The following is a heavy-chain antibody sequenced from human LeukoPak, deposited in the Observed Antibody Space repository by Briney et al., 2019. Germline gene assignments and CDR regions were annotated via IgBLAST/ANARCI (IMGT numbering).Heavy chain of an antibody. CDR1: GYSISSGHY. V-gene: IGHV4-38-2*01. D-gene: IGHD3-3*02. J-gene: IGHJ4*02. CDR3: GTSDSGSIFGVVISF. Sequence: SETLSLTCDVSGYSISSGHYWGWIRQPPGKGLEWIGSLSDGGTPDYNPSLKSRVSTSIDTSKNQFSLRLRSLTAADTAIYYCGTSDSGSIFGVVISFWGQGTLVTVSS. CDR2: LSDGGTP.